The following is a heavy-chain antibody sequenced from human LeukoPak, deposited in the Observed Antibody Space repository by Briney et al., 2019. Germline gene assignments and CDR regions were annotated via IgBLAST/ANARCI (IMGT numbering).Heavy chain of an antibody. CDR2: IYSSGST. D-gene: IGHD2-21*02. V-gene: IGHV4-59*01. CDR3: ARFAYCGGHCWYYFDY. CDR1: GGSTSSYY. Sequence: SETLSLTCTVSGGSTSSYYWSWIRQPPGKGLEWIGYIYSSGSTNYNPSLKSRITISVDTSKNQFSLRLSSVTAADTAVYYCARFAYCGGHCWYYFDYWGQGSLSPSPQ. J-gene: IGHJ4*02.